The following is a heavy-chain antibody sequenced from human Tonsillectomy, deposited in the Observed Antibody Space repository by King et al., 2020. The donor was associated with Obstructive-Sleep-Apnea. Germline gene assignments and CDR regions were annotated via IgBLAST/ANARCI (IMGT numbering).Heavy chain of an antibody. Sequence: VQLQLWGAGLLKPSETLSLTCAVCGGSFSDYYWSWIRQPPGKGLEWIGEIHHSGSTNYNPSLKSRVNASVDTSKNQFSLKLNSVTAADTAVYYCARGSGAAAVNWFDPWGQGTLVTVSS. CDR1: GGSFSDYY. CDR2: IHHSGST. V-gene: IGHV4-34*01. CDR3: ARGSGAAAVNWFDP. D-gene: IGHD6-13*01. J-gene: IGHJ5*02.